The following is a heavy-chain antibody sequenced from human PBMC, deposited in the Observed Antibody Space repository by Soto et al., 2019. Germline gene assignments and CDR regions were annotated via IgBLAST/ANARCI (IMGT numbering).Heavy chain of an antibody. Sequence: SETLSLTCTVTGGAISGYYWTWIRQSDGEGLEWIGRIYSSGSTNYNPSLKSRVTISLDTSMNYFSLRLSSVTDADTAVYYCARGQRFSDWFDPWGQGTLVTVSS. CDR3: ARGQRFSDWFDP. V-gene: IGHV4-4*07. D-gene: IGHD3-3*01. J-gene: IGHJ5*02. CDR1: GGAISGYY. CDR2: IYSSGST.